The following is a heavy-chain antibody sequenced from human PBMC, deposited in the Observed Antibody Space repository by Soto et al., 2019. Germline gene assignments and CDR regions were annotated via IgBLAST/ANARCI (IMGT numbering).Heavy chain of an antibody. J-gene: IGHJ5*02. D-gene: IGHD1-26*01. CDR1: GFTFSSYS. Sequence: GGSLRLSCAASGFTFSSYSMNWVRQAPGKGLEWVSSISSSSSYIYYADSVKGRFTISRDNAKNSLYLQMNSLRAEDTAVYYCAPQSGSYSNWFDPWGQGTLVTVSS. CDR3: APQSGSYSNWFDP. V-gene: IGHV3-21*01. CDR2: ISSSSSYI.